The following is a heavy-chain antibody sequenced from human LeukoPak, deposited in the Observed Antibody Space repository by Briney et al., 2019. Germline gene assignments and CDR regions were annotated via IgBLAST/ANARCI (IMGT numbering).Heavy chain of an antibody. V-gene: IGHV1-69*04. Sequence: ASVTVSCKASGYTFTSYDINWVRQAPGQGLEWMGRIIPILGIANYAQKFQGRVTITADKSTSTAYMELSSLRSEDTAVYYCARVAVDTVNWFDPWGQGTLVTVSS. CDR2: IIPILGIA. CDR3: ARVAVDTVNWFDP. D-gene: IGHD5-18*01. CDR1: GYTFTSYD. J-gene: IGHJ5*02.